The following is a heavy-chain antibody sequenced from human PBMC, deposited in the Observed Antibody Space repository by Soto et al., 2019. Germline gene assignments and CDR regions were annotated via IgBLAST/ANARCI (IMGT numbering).Heavy chain of an antibody. CDR1: GGSISTVDYW. CDR3: ARGPSGDKVDS. Sequence: QVQLQESGPGLVKPSQTLSLTCTVSGGSISTVDYWWSWIRQSPDMGLEWIGHIYDGGRTYNNPSRESXXTXSEXTSKRQLSLTLSSVSAADTAVYYCARGPSGDKVDSWGQGTLVTVSS. J-gene: IGHJ4*02. V-gene: IGHV4-30-4*01. CDR2: IYDGGRT. D-gene: IGHD7-27*01.